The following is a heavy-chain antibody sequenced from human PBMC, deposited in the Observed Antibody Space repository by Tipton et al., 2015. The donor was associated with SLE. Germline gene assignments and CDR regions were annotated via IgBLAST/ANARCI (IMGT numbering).Heavy chain of an antibody. D-gene: IGHD1-1*01. CDR1: GGSISSYY. Sequence: LRLSCTVSGGSISSYYWSWIRQPPGKGLEWIGYIYYSGSTNYNPSLKSRVTISVDTSKNQFSLKLSSVTAADTAVYYCARDSKSWRGWFDPWGQGTLVTVSS. CDR2: IYYSGST. CDR3: ARDSKSWRGWFDP. J-gene: IGHJ5*02. V-gene: IGHV4-59*01.